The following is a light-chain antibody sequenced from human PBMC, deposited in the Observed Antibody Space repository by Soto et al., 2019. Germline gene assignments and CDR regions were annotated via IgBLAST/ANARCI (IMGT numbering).Light chain of an antibody. Sequence: ALTQPASVSGSPGQSITISCTGTSSDVGSYNLVSWYQQHPGKAPKLMIYEGSKRPSGVSNRFSGSKSGNTASLTISGLQAEDEADYYCCSYAGSSTFLYVFGTGTKV. V-gene: IGLV2-23*03. CDR2: EGS. J-gene: IGLJ1*01. CDR1: SSDVGSYNL. CDR3: CSYAGSSTFLYV.